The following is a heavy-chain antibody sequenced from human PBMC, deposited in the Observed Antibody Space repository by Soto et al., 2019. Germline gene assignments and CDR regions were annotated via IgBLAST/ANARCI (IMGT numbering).Heavy chain of an antibody. V-gene: IGHV4-4*02. CDR3: ARRRITTFGVVITGYGFDV. J-gene: IGHJ6*02. Sequence: QVQLQESGPGLVKPSGTLSLTCAVSVDSITNNNCWNWVRQPPGKGLEWIGEIYDSGTTNDNPSLKSRVTMSVDKSKNQFSLRLNSLTAADTAVYYCARRRITTFGVVITGYGFDVWGQGTTVTVSS. CDR2: IYDSGTT. D-gene: IGHD3-3*01. CDR1: VDSITNNNC.